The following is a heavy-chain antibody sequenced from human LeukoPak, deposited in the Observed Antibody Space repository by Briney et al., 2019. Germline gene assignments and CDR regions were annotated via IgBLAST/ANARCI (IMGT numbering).Heavy chain of an antibody. CDR2: IYTSGST. CDR3: AREEPHDASDI. Sequence: SETLSLTCTVSGGSISSGSYYWSWIRQPAGKGLEWTGRIYTSGSTNYNPSLKSRVTISVDTSKNQFSLKLSSVTAADTAVYYCAREEPHDASDIWGQGTMVTVSS. D-gene: IGHD1-26*01. V-gene: IGHV4-61*02. J-gene: IGHJ3*02. CDR1: GGSISSGSYY.